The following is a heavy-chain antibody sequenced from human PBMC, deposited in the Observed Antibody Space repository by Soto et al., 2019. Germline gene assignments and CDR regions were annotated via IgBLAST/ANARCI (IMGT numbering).Heavy chain of an antibody. CDR3: ARDRSATEVELPPSAYNWFDP. Sequence: ASVKVSCKASGGTFSSYAISWVRQAPGQGLEWMGGIIPIFGTANYAQKFQGRVTITADESTSTAYMELSSLRSEDTAVYYCARDRSATEVELPPSAYNWFDPWGQGTLVTVSS. V-gene: IGHV1-69*13. CDR1: GGTFSSYA. D-gene: IGHD1-26*01. CDR2: IIPIFGTA. J-gene: IGHJ5*02.